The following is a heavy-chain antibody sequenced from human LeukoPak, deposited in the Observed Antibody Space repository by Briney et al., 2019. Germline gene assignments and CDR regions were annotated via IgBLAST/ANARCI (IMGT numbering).Heavy chain of an antibody. CDR1: GFTFSSYW. Sequence: GGSLRLSCAASGFTFSSYWMSWVRQAPGKGLEWVSVISVSGSRAYYADFVKGRFTVSRDNSKNTVLLQMNSLRVEDTAVYYCTKDHDGMHAWGQGTTVTVSS. V-gene: IGHV3-23*01. CDR3: TKDHDGMHA. CDR2: ISVSGSRA. J-gene: IGHJ6*02.